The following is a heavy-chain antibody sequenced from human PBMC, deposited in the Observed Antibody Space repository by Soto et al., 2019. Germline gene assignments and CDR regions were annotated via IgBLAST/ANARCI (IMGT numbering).Heavy chain of an antibody. D-gene: IGHD4-17*01. CDR3: AREIRNGDSQYYFDY. V-gene: IGHV4-4*02. Sequence: QVQLQESGPGLVKPSGTLSLTCAVSSGSISSSNWWSWVRQPPGKGLEWIGDIYHSGGNNFNPSLKSRVTISVDKSKHPFSLKLSSVTAADTAVYYCAREIRNGDSQYYFDYWGQGSLVTVSS. J-gene: IGHJ4*02. CDR2: IYHSGGN. CDR1: SGSISSSNW.